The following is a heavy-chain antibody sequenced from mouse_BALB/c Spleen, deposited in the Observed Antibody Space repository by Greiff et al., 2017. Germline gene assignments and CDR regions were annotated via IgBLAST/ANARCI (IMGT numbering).Heavy chain of an antibody. CDR3: NAVITTVVATYYFDY. Sequence: VQLKESGAELVRSGASVKLSCTASGFNIKDYYMHWVKQRPEQGLEWIGWIDPENGDTEYAPKFQGKATMTADTSSNTAYLQLSSLTSEDTAVYYCNAVITTVVATYYFDYWGQGTTLTVSS. CDR2: IDPENGDT. D-gene: IGHD1-1*01. J-gene: IGHJ2*01. V-gene: IGHV14-4*02. CDR1: GFNIKDYY.